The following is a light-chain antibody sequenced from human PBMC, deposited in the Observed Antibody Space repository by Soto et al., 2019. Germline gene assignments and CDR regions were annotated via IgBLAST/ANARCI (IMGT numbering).Light chain of an antibody. CDR2: WAS. CDR1: QSVLYSSNNKNY. J-gene: IGKJ4*01. CDR3: QQYYSTPLT. V-gene: IGKV4-1*01. Sequence: DIVMTQSPDSLAVSLGERATINCKSSQSVLYSSNNKNYLAWYQQKPGQPPKLLIYWASTRESGVPDRFSGSGSGTDFTPTISSLQAEDVAVYCCQQYYSTPLTFGGGTKVEIK.